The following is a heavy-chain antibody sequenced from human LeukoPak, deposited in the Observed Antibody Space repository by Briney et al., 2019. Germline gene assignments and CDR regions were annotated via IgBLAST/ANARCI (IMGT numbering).Heavy chain of an antibody. CDR3: ARGEYHDFWSGNNWFDP. J-gene: IGHJ5*02. V-gene: IGHV4-59*01. D-gene: IGHD3-3*01. CDR2: IHDSGST. Sequence: SETLSLTCSVSGGSISNSYCIWVRQPPGKGLEWIGYIHDSGSTNYNPSFKSRVTLSVNTSKNQFSLKMSSVTAADTAVYYCARGEYHDFWSGNNWFDPWGQGTLVTVSS. CDR1: GGSISNSY.